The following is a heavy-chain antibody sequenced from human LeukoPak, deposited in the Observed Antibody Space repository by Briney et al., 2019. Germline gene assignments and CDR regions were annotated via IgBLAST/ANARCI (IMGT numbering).Heavy chain of an antibody. J-gene: IGHJ4*02. Sequence: SETLSLTCTVSGGSISSYYWSWIRQPPGKGLEWIGYIYYSGSTNYNPSLKSRVTISVDTSKNQFSLKLTSVTAADTAVYYCARLGSSGYLTYYFDYWGQGTLVTVSS. V-gene: IGHV4-59*01. CDR1: GGSISSYY. CDR2: IYYSGST. D-gene: IGHD3-22*01. CDR3: ARLGSSGYLTYYFDY.